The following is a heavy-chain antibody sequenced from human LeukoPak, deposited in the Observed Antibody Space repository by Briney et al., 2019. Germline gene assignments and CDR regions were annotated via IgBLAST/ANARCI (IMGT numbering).Heavy chain of an antibody. Sequence: GASVKVFCKASGYTFTSYDINWVRQATGQGLEWMGWMNPNSGNTGYAQKFQGRVTMTRNTSISTAYMELSSPRSEDTAVYYCARGVPYCSSTSCYPSLRWFDPWGQGTLVTVSS. D-gene: IGHD2-2*01. CDR3: ARGVPYCSSTSCYPSLRWFDP. V-gene: IGHV1-8*01. J-gene: IGHJ5*02. CDR2: MNPNSGNT. CDR1: GYTFTSYD.